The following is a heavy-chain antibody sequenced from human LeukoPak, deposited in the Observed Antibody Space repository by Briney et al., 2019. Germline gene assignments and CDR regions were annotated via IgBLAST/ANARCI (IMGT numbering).Heavy chain of an antibody. CDR3: ATGSTSYNSGSGNAVPPAY. V-gene: IGHV1-8*03. CDR2: MNPNSGNT. J-gene: IGHJ4*02. CDR1: GYTFTSYD. D-gene: IGHD3-10*01. Sequence: ASVKVSCKASGYTFTSYDINWVRQATGQGLEWMGWMNPNSGNTGYAQKFQGRVTITRNTSISTAYMELSSLRSEDTAVYYCATGSTSYNSGSGNAVPPAYWGQGTLVTVSS.